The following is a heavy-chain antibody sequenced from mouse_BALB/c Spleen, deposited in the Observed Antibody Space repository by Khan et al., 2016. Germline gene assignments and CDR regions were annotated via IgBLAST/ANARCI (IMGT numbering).Heavy chain of an antibody. J-gene: IGHJ4*01. V-gene: IGHV14-3*02. Sequence: VQLQQSGAELVKPGASVKLSCTAAGFNIKDTYMHWVKQRPEQGLEWIGRIDPANGNTKYDPKFQGKATITADTSSNTAYLQLSSLTSEEIAVYYCARGYAMDYWGQGTSVTVSS. CDR3: ARGYAMDY. CDR1: GFNIKDTY. CDR2: IDPANGNT.